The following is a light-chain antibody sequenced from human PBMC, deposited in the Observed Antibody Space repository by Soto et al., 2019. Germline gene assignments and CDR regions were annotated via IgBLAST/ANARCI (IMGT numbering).Light chain of an antibody. CDR3: LQYNSNTRT. J-gene: IGKJ1*01. Sequence: DIQMTQSPSTLSASVGDTVVITCRASQRTGNWLAWYQQKPGKAPKLLIYDASSLQTGVPSRFSGSGSGTEFTLTISSLQPDDFASYYCLQYNSNTRTFGQGTKVEVK. CDR2: DAS. CDR1: QRTGNW. V-gene: IGKV1-5*01.